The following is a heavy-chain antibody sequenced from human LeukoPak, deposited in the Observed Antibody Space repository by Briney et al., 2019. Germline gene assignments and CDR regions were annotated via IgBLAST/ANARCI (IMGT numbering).Heavy chain of an antibody. CDR2: ISISSNYI. Sequence: GGSLRLSCAASGFTFSDYYMSWIRQAPGKGLEWVSSISISSNYIYYADSVKGRFTISRDNAKNSLYLQMNSLRAGDTAVYYCARGDYYDSSGYYYLRPFDYWGQGTLVTVSS. D-gene: IGHD3-22*01. CDR1: GFTFSDYY. J-gene: IGHJ4*02. CDR3: ARGDYYDSSGYYYLRPFDY. V-gene: IGHV3-11*06.